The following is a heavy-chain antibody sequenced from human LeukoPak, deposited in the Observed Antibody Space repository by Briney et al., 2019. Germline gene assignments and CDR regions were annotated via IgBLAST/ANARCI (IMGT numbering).Heavy chain of an antibody. CDR2: IIPNTGTT. Sequence: ASVKVSCEASGGIFNNYIFSWVRQAPGQGLEWMGSIIPNTGTTTYAQKFQGRVTITADESTTTIYMELSSLRSEDTAFYYCARDWGLIGSTDWGGHEDWFDPWGQGTLVTVSS. CDR1: GGIFNNYI. CDR3: ARDWGLIGSTDWGGHEDWFDP. V-gene: IGHV1-69*08. J-gene: IGHJ5*02. D-gene: IGHD1-20*01.